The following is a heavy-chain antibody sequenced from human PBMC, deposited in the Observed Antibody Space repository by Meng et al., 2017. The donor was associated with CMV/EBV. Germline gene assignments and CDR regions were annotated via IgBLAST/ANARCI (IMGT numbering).Heavy chain of an antibody. V-gene: IGHV1-69*12. J-gene: IGHJ4*02. Sequence: QGQLVQAAAGGKKPGSSVKVSCKTSGGTFSTFAISWVRQAPGEGLEWMGGIIPVFETANYAERFQDRVTITADDSTTTAYMELSSLRADDTALYFCARGGDSWYSDYWGQGTLVTVSS. CDR1: GGTFSTFA. CDR3: ARGGDSWYSDY. CDR2: IIPVFETA. D-gene: IGHD1-26*01.